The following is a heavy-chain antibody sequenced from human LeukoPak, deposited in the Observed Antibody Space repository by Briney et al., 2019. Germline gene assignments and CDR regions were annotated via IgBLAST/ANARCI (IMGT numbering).Heavy chain of an antibody. V-gene: IGHV3-48*03. J-gene: IGHJ6*02. CDR2: ISSSGSTI. CDR1: GLTFSSHE. D-gene: IGHD6-6*01. Sequence: GGSLRLSCAASGLTFSSHEMNWVRQAPGKGLEWVSYISSSGSTIYYADSVKGRFTISRDNAKNSLYLQMNSLRAEDTAVYYCARDRLRSSGDYYYYYGMDVWGQGTTVTVSS. CDR3: ARDRLRSSGDYYYYYGMDV.